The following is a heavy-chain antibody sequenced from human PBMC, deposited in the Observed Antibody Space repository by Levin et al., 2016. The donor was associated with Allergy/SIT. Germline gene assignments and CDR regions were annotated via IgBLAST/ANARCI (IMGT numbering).Heavy chain of an antibody. D-gene: IGHD2-15*01. V-gene: IGHV1-18*04. CDR2: ISIYSGNT. CDR3: ARVYCSGGGCFWRHAYYYMDV. J-gene: IGHJ6*03. Sequence: ASVKVSCKGSGYTFANYWIAWVRQAPGQGPEWMGWISIYSGNTKYAERFQGRVTMTRDTSASAAYMELTSLRSDDTAVYYCARVYCSGGGCFWRHAYYYMDVWGKGTTVTVSS. CDR1: GYTFANYW.